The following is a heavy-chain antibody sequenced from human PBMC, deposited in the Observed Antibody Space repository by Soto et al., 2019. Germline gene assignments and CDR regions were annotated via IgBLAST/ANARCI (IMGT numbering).Heavy chain of an antibody. V-gene: IGHV1-69*01. J-gene: IGHJ4*02. D-gene: IGHD6-13*01. CDR2: IIPIFGTA. CDR1: GGTFSSYA. CDR3: ARVRRTVAAHGGFDY. Sequence: QVQLVQSGAEVKKPGSSVKVSCKASGGTFSSYAISWVRQAPGQGLEWMGGIIPIFGTANYAQKCQGRVTITADESTSTAYMELSSLRSEDTAVYYCARVRRTVAAHGGFDYWGQGPLVTVSS.